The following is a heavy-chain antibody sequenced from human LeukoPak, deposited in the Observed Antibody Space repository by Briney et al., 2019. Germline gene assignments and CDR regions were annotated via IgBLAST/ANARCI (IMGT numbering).Heavy chain of an antibody. CDR2: IWYDGSRK. J-gene: IGHJ4*02. CDR1: GFIFSNYG. V-gene: IGHV3-33*01. CDR3: ARADCSSSSCPSKFDY. D-gene: IGHD2-2*01. Sequence: PGGSLRLSCVASGFIFSNYGLHWVRQAPGKGLEWVAVIWYDGSRKYYADSVKGRFTISRDDSKNTLCLQMNSLRVEDTAVYYCARADCSSSSCPSKFDYWGQGTLVTVSS.